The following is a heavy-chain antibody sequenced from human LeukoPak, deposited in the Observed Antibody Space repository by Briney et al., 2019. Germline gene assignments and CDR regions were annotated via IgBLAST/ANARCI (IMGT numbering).Heavy chain of an antibody. CDR2: MNPNSGNT. J-gene: IGHJ6*02. D-gene: IGHD1-26*01. V-gene: IGHV1-8*01. CDR3: ARVRAGPSGSYYGPPAYYYYYGMDV. Sequence: ASVKVSFKASGYTFTSYDINWVRQATGQGLEWMGWMNPNSGNTGYAQKFQGRVTMTRNTSISTAYMELSSLRSEDTAVYYCARVRAGPSGSYYGPPAYYYYYGMDVWGQGTTVTVSS. CDR1: GYTFTSYD.